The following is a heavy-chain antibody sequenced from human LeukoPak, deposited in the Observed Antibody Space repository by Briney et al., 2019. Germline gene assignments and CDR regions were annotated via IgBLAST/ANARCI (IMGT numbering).Heavy chain of an antibody. CDR3: ARGKYYYGSGRYYPFDY. D-gene: IGHD3-10*01. Sequence: SETLSLTCTVSGGSISSYYWSWIRQPPGKGLEWIGYIFYSGSTNYNPSLKSRVTISLDTSKNQFSLKLSSVTAADTAVYYCARGKYYYGSGRYYPFDYWGQGTLVTVSS. CDR2: IFYSGST. CDR1: GGSISSYY. V-gene: IGHV4-59*01. J-gene: IGHJ4*02.